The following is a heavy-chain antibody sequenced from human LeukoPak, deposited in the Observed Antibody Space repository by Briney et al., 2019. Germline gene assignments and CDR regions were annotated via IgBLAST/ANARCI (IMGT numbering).Heavy chain of an antibody. Sequence: GSLRLSCAASGFTFSSYAMSWVRQAPGKGLEWIGEINHRGSTNYNPSLKSRVTISGDTSKNQFSLKLSSVTAADTAVYYCARDFIGDYYYYYYMDVWGKGTTVTISS. CDR1: GFTFSSYA. CDR3: ARDFIGDYYYYYYMDV. D-gene: IGHD3-10*01. V-gene: IGHV4-34*01. J-gene: IGHJ6*03. CDR2: INHRGST.